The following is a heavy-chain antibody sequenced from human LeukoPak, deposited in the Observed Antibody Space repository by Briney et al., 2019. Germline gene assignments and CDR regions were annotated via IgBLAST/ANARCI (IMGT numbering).Heavy chain of an antibody. CDR2: IKQDGSEK. Sequence: GGSLRLSCAASGFTISSYWMSWVRQAPGKGLEWVTNIKQDGSEKYYVDSVKGRFTISRDNAKNSLYLQMNSLRAEDTAVYYCARSQVVVASYYFDYWGQGTPVTVSS. V-gene: IGHV3-7*03. J-gene: IGHJ4*02. CDR3: ARSQVVVASYYFDY. CDR1: GFTISSYW. D-gene: IGHD2-15*01.